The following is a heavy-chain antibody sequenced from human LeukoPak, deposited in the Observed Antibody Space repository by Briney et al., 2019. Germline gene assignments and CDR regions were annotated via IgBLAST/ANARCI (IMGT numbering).Heavy chain of an antibody. J-gene: IGHJ4*02. Sequence: GGSLRLSCAASGFTFSSYGMHWVRQAPGKGLEWVAFIRYDGSNKYYADSVKGRFTISRDNSKNTLYLQMNSLRAEDTAVYYCARSPTTVVALDYFDYWGQGTLVAVSS. CDR1: GFTFSSYG. D-gene: IGHD4-23*01. CDR3: ARSPTTVVALDYFDY. CDR2: IRYDGSNK. V-gene: IGHV3-30*02.